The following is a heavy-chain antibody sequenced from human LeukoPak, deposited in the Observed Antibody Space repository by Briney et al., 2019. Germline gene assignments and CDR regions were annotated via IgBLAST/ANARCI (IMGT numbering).Heavy chain of an antibody. CDR3: ARGIQDDGVLLGVNYYSYYMDV. CDR1: GFTFSSYS. CDR2: ISSTGSYI. J-gene: IGHJ6*03. D-gene: IGHD3-10*01. V-gene: IGHV3-21*01. Sequence: PGGSLRLSCAASGFTFSSYSINWVRQAPGKGLAWVSSISSTGSYIHYADSMKGRFTISRDNGKNSLYLQMNSLRAEDTAVYYCARGIQDDGVLLGVNYYSYYMDVWGKGTTVTVSS.